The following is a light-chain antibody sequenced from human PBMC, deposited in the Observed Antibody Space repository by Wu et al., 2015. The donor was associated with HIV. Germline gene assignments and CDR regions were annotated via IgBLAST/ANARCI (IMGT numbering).Light chain of an antibody. J-gene: IGKJ1*01. Sequence: DIQMTQSPSSLSASVGDRVTITCRASQDIRKYLAWYQQKPGNIPKLLIFAASTLQSGVPSRFSGSGSGTDFTLTISRLQPEDVATYYCQKYNDAPWTFGQGTKVEIK. CDR2: AAS. CDR3: QKYNDAPWT. V-gene: IGKV1-27*01. CDR1: QDIRKY.